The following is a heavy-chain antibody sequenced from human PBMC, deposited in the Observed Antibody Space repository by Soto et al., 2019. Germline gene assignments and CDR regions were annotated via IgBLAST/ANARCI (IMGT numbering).Heavy chain of an antibody. Sequence: GASVKVSCKASGYTFTSYGISWVRQAPGQGLEWMGWISAYNGNTNYAQKLQGRVTMTTDTSTSTAYMELRSLRSDDTAVYYCARDRPEIVVVPAVLYYGMDVWGQGTTVTVSS. CDR3: ARDRPEIVVVPAVLYYGMDV. D-gene: IGHD2-2*01. CDR1: GYTFTSYG. V-gene: IGHV1-18*04. J-gene: IGHJ6*02. CDR2: ISAYNGNT.